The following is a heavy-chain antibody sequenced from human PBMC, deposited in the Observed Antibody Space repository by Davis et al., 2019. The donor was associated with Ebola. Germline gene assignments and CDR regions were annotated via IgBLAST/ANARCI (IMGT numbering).Heavy chain of an antibody. CDR3: ARGSGSYYLFDY. D-gene: IGHD1-26*01. V-gene: IGHV1-69*01. J-gene: IGHJ4*02. Sequence: KISCKGSGYSFSSYWIGWVRQAPGQGLEWMGGIIPIFGTANYAQKFQGRVTITADESTSTAYMELSSLRSEDTAVYYCARGSGSYYLFDYWGQGTLVTVSS. CDR1: GYSFSSYW. CDR2: IIPIFGTA.